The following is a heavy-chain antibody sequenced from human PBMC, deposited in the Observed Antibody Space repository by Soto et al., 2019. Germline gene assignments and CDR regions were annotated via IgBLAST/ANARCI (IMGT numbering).Heavy chain of an antibody. V-gene: IGHV1-18*01. D-gene: IGHD2-2*01. CDR2: ISAYNGNT. CDR3: ARDIVVVPAAMNLGGSDYYYGMDV. CDR1: GYTFTSYG. Sequence: ASVKVSCKASGYTFTSYGISWVRQPPGQGPEWKGWISAYNGNTNYAQKLQGRVTMTTDTSTSTAYMELRSLRSDDTAVYYCARDIVVVPAAMNLGGSDYYYGMDVWGQGTTVTVSS. J-gene: IGHJ6*02.